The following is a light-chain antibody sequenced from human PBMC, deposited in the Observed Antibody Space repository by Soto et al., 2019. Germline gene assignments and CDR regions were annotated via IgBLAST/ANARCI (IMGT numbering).Light chain of an antibody. J-gene: IGKJ5*01. CDR2: GAS. CDR3: QQYYNRPT. V-gene: IGKV3-15*01. Sequence: EIVMTQSPATLSVSPRERATLSCRASQSVSSSLAWYQQKPGQAPRLLIFGASTRATGIPARFSGSGSGTEFTLTISSLQSEDFAVYDCQQYYNRPTFGQGTRLEIK. CDR1: QSVSSS.